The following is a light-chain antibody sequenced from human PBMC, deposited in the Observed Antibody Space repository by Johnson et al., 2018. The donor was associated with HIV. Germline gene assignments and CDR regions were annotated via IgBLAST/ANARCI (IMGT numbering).Light chain of an antibody. CDR2: ENN. J-gene: IGLJ1*01. CDR1: SSNIGNNF. V-gene: IGLV1-51*02. Sequence: QSVLSQPPSVSAAPGQKVTISCSGSSSNIGNNFVSWYRLLPGTAPKLLIYENNKRPSGIPDRFSGSKSGTSATLGITGLQTGDEADYSCGTGDSRLRKVFGTGTKVTVL. CDR3: GTGDSRLRKV.